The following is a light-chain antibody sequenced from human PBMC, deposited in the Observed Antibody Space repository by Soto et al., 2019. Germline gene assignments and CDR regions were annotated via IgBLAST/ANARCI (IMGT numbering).Light chain of an antibody. CDR2: DAY. J-gene: IGKJ5*01. Sequence: EVVLTQSPVTLSLSPGERATLSCRASQSFRGLLAWYQQKPGQAPRLLIYDAYNRATGIPPRFSGSGSGTDFTLTINSLEPEDFAVYYCQQRSNWPSITFGQGTRLEIK. V-gene: IGKV3-11*01. CDR3: QQRSNWPSIT. CDR1: QSFRGL.